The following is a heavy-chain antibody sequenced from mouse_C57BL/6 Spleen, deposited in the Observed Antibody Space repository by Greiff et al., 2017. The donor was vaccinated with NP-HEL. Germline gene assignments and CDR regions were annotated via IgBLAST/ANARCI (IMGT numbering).Heavy chain of an antibody. J-gene: IGHJ3*01. D-gene: IGHD1-1*01. Sequence: DVTLVESGGGLVQPGESLKLSCESNEYEFPSHDMSWVRKTPEKRLELVAAINSDGGSTYYPDPMERRFIISRDNTKKTLYLQMSSLRSEDTALYYCARHRVSTPIYYYGSSPFAYWGQGTLVTVSA. CDR2: INSDGGST. V-gene: IGHV5-2*01. CDR1: EYEFPSHD. CDR3: ARHRVSTPIYYYGSSPFAY.